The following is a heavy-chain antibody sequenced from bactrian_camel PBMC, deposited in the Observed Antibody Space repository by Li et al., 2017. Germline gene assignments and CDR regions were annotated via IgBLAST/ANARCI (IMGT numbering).Heavy chain of an antibody. CDR1: GFRFTNAR. CDR2: IQGGGGTT. V-gene: IGHV3S40*01. CDR3: ARRARPWAFDV. J-gene: IGHJ4*01. Sequence: VQLVESGGGLVQPGGSLRLSCVASGFRFTNARMSWVRQAPGKGLEWVSAIQGGGGTTYYADSVKARFTISRDNAKNTVYLQLNSLKTEDMATYYCARRARPWAFDVWGQGTQVTVS.